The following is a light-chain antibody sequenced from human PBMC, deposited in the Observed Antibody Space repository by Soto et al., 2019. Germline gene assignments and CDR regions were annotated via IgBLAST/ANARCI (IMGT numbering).Light chain of an antibody. V-gene: IGLV2-8*01. Sequence: ALTQPPSASGSPGQSVTISCTGTSSDVGAYNYVSWYQQHPGKAPKLMIYEVSERPSGVPDRFSGSKSGHTASLTVSGLQAEDEADYYCSSYAGSNKDVFGTGTKLTVL. CDR3: SSYAGSNKDV. J-gene: IGLJ1*01. CDR1: SSDVGAYNY. CDR2: EVS.